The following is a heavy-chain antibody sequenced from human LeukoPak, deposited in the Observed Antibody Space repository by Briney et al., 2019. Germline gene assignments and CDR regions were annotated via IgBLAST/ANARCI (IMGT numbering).Heavy chain of an antibody. J-gene: IGHJ6*02. Sequence: PGRSLRLSCAASGFTFSNHALHWVRQTPGKGLEWVAAISYDGSSTHYADSVKGRFTISRDSSKNTLYLQMNTLRVEDTAVYYCTRDLMDYDVSTGLHHYYMDVWGQGTTVTVSS. CDR1: GFTFSNHA. V-gene: IGHV3-30-3*01. D-gene: IGHD3-9*01. CDR2: ISYDGSST. CDR3: TRDLMDYDVSTGLHHYYMDV.